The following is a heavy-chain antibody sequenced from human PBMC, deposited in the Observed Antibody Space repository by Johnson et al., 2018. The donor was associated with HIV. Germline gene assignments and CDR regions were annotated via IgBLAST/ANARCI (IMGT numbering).Heavy chain of an antibody. CDR3: TSYSSGWPGGAFDI. Sequence: QVQLVESGGGVVQPGRSLRLSCAASGFTFSSYAMHWVRQAPGKGLEWVAVISYDGSNKYYEDSVKGRFHIYRDNSKNTLYLQMNSLKTEDTAVYYCTSYSSGWPGGAFDIWGQGTMVTVSS. CDR1: GFTFSSYA. V-gene: IGHV3-30-3*01. J-gene: IGHJ3*02. CDR2: ISYDGSNK. D-gene: IGHD6-19*01.